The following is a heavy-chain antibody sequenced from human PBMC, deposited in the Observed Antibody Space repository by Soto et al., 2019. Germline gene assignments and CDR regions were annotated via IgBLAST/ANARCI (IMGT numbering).Heavy chain of an antibody. J-gene: IGHJ6*02. D-gene: IGHD2-2*01. V-gene: IGHV1-69*01. CDR2: IIPIFATA. CDR3: ARSVSFRYQLLKRGMDV. CDR1: GGTFSSYA. Sequence: QVQLVQFGAEVKKPGSSVKVSCKASGGTFSSYAISWVRQAPGQGLEWMGGIIPIFATANYAQKFQGSVIITVDESTSTAYMELSSLRSEHTAVYYCARSVSFRYQLLKRGMDVWGQGTTVTVSS.